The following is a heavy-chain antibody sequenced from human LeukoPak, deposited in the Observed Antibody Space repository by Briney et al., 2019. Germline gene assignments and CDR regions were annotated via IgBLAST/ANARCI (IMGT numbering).Heavy chain of an antibody. Sequence: SGTLSLTCAVYGGSFSGYYWSWIRQPPGKGLEWIGEINHSGSTNYNPSLKSRVTISVDTSKNQFSLKLSSVTAADTAVYYCARGRSLGYCSSTSCYRRAFDIWGQGTMVTVSS. CDR1: GGSFSGYY. D-gene: IGHD2-2*02. CDR2: INHSGST. V-gene: IGHV4-34*01. CDR3: ARGRSLGYCSSTSCYRRAFDI. J-gene: IGHJ3*02.